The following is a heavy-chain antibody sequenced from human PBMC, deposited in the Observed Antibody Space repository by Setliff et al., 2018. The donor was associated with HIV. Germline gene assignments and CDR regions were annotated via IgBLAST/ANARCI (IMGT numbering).Heavy chain of an antibody. D-gene: IGHD7-27*01. Sequence: RASVKVSCKVSGYTLNEVSIHWVRQAPGKRPEWMGGFDPEHGKTIYAQKLQGRVTMTEDTSTDIASMELSSLRSEDTAVYYCATGTWGYDAFDIWGQGTLVTVSS. V-gene: IGHV1-24*01. CDR1: GYTLNEVS. CDR3: ATGTWGYDAFDI. J-gene: IGHJ3*02. CDR2: FDPEHGKT.